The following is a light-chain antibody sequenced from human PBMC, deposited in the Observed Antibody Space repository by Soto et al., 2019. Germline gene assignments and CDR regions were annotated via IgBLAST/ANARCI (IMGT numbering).Light chain of an antibody. Sequence: QSALTQPASVSGSPGQSITFSCTGTSSDVGAYRYVSWYQQHPGKAPKLIIYDVSDRPSGISNRFSGSKSDNTASLTISGLQAEDEAEYYCSSYTSSTTYVFGTGTKVTVL. J-gene: IGLJ1*01. CDR3: SSYTSSTTYV. V-gene: IGLV2-14*01. CDR1: SSDVGAYRY. CDR2: DVS.